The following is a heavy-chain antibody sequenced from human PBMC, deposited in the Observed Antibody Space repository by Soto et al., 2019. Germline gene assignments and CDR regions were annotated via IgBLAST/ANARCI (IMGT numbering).Heavy chain of an antibody. J-gene: IGHJ4*02. CDR1: GDDFRNNA. CDR2: ILPVLGTT. Sequence: QVQLVQSGAEVKKPGSSVKVSCKASGDDFRNNAISWVRQAPGQGLEWMGTILPVLGTTNYAQNFKGRVTFTTDDSAGTAYTELRGLRSDDTAVYYCARDRALRGFDYWGQGTLITVSS. CDR3: ARDRALRGFDY. V-gene: IGHV1-69*18.